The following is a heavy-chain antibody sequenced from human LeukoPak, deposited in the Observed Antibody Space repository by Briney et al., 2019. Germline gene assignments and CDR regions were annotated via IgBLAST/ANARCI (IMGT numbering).Heavy chain of an antibody. CDR3: ARDHVVPSDGMDV. J-gene: IGHJ6*02. D-gene: IGHD3-10*02. CDR2: IYSGGST. V-gene: IGHV3-66*01. CDR1: GFTVSNYY. Sequence: PGGSLRLSCSASGFTVSNYYMSWVRQAPGKGLEWVSVIYSGGSTYYADSVKGRFTISRDTSKNTVNLQMNSLRAGDTAVYYCARDHVVPSDGMDVWGQGTTVTVSS.